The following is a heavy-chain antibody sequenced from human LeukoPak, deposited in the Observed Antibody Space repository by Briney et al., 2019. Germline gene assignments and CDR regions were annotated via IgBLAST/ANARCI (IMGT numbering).Heavy chain of an antibody. CDR1: GFTFSSYS. V-gene: IGHV3-21*01. CDR3: ASGEGHAYCGGDCYRRYFDY. J-gene: IGHJ4*02. Sequence: HGGSLRLSCAASGFTFSSYSMNWVRQAPGKGLEWVSSISSSSSYIYYADSVKGRFTISRDNAKNSLYLQMNSLRAEDTAVYYCASGEGHAYCGGDCYRRYFDYWGQGTLVTVSS. D-gene: IGHD2-21*01. CDR2: ISSSSSYI.